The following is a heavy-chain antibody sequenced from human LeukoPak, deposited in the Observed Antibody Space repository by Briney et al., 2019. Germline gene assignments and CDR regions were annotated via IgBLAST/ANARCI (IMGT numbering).Heavy chain of an antibody. Sequence: GGSLGLPCAAPGFTFNPYAMSWVRQAPGKGLEWVAGIGGIGDRTYYADYVKGRFTISRDNSKDTLFLQMNSLKADDTAVYYCAKASRQAAVASPLDYWGQGSLVTVSS. V-gene: IGHV3-23*01. D-gene: IGHD6-19*01. CDR1: GFTFNPYA. CDR3: AKASRQAAVASPLDY. J-gene: IGHJ4*02. CDR2: IGGIGDRT.